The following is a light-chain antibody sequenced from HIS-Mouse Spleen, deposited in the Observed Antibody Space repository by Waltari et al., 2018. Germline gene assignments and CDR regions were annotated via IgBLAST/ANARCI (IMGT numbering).Light chain of an antibody. CDR1: SRDVGGYNY. V-gene: IGLV2-8*01. CDR2: EVS. J-gene: IGLJ1*01. CDR3: SSYAGSNNYV. Sequence: QSALTPPPSASGSPGQSVTISCTGTSRDVGGYNYVPWYQQHPGKAPKLMIYEVSKRPSGVPDRLSGSKSGNTASLTVSGLQAEDEADYYCSSYAGSNNYVFGTGTKVTVL.